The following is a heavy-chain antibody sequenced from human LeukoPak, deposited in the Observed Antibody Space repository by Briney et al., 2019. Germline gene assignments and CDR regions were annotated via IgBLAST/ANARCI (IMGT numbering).Heavy chain of an antibody. CDR1: GFTFNTYS. CDR3: VRDRFFSFDF. J-gene: IGHJ4*02. V-gene: IGHV3-48*01. Sequence: GGSVRLSCAASGFTFNTYSMNWARQAPGKGLEWLAYIRSSPFTIYYADSVMGRFTISTDNANNSLYLQMNSLRGEDTAVYYCVRDRFFSFDFWGEGTVGPVSS. CDR2: IRSSPFTI.